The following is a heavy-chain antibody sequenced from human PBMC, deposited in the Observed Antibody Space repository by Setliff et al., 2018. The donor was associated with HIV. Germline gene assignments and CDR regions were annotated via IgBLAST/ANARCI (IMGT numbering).Heavy chain of an antibody. D-gene: IGHD6-19*01. Sequence: SETLSLTCSVAGASMTSHYLTWIRQPRGMGLEWIGNIYGSGTTKYNPSLRSRVTISVDKTKNQLSLSLDSVTAADTAVYYCATEPTGDGWAYFDSWGQGTLVTVSS. CDR2: IYGSGTT. CDR1: GASMTSHY. J-gene: IGHJ4*02. CDR3: ATEPTGDGWAYFDS. V-gene: IGHV4-59*11.